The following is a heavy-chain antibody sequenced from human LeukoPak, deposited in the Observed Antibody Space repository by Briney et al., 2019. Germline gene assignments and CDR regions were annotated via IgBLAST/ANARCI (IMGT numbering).Heavy chain of an antibody. J-gene: IGHJ3*02. CDR2: IYYSGST. CDR3: ARDTMVRGKGAFDI. D-gene: IGHD3-10*01. Sequence: PSQTLSLTCTVSGGSISSGGYYWSWIRQHPGKGLEWIGYIYYSGSTYYNPSLKSRVTISVATSKNQFSLKLSSVTAADTAVYYCARDTMVRGKGAFDIWGQGTMVTVSS. CDR1: GGSISSGGYY. V-gene: IGHV4-31*03.